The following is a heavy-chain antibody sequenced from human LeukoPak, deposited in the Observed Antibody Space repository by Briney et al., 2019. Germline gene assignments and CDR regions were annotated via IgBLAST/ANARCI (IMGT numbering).Heavy chain of an antibody. V-gene: IGHV4-59*08. Sequence: SETLSLTCAVSGGSINSLYWGWIRQPPGKGLQWIGDIYYTGKNNYNPSLKSRVTISLDTSKDHLSLNLTSVVAADTAIYYCVRRDTGWNYFDYWGQGILVTVSS. CDR1: GGSINSLY. J-gene: IGHJ4*02. D-gene: IGHD6-19*01. CDR3: VRRDTGWNYFDY. CDR2: IYYTGKN.